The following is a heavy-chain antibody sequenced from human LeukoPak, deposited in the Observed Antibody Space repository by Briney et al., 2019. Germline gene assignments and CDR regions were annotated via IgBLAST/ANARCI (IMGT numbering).Heavy chain of an antibody. Sequence: AAVKVSCKSSGYTFTSYDINWVRQATGQGREWVGWMNPNSGSTGYAQKFQGRVTITRNTSISTAYMELSSVTAADTAVYYCARGRGGYGIAAAGKRQYYYYYYMDVWGKGNTVTVSS. CDR2: MNPNSGST. J-gene: IGHJ6*03. CDR3: ARGRGGYGIAAAGKRQYYYYYYMDV. V-gene: IGHV1-8*03. CDR1: GYTFTSYD. D-gene: IGHD6-13*01.